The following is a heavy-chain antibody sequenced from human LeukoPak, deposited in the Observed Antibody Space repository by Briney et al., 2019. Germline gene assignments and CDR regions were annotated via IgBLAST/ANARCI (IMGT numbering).Heavy chain of an antibody. D-gene: IGHD3-16*01. CDR1: GFTFSSYN. CDR3: VRDANDYASPPDY. CDR2: ISSRSSYI. Sequence: GGSLRLSCAASGFTFSSYNMNWVRQAPGKGVEWVSSISSRSSYINYADSVKGRFAISRDNAKNSLYLQMNSLRAEDTAVYYCVRDANDYASPPDYWGQGTLVTVSS. J-gene: IGHJ4*02. V-gene: IGHV3-21*01.